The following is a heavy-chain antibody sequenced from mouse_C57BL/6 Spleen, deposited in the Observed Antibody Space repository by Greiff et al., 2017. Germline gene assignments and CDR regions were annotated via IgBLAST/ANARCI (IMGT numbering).Heavy chain of an antibody. D-gene: IGHD1-1*01. Sequence: EVKVVESGGGLVKPGGSLKLSCAASGFTFSDYGMHWVRQAPEKGLEWVAYISSGSSTIYYADTVKGRFTIARDNAKNTLFLQMTSLRSEDTAMYYCARGAVVATSNFDYWGQGTTLTVSS. V-gene: IGHV5-17*01. J-gene: IGHJ2*01. CDR3: ARGAVVATSNFDY. CDR1: GFTFSDYG. CDR2: ISSGSSTI.